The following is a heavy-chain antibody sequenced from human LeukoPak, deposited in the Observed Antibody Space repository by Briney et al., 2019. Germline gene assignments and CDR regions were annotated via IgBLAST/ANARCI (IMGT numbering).Heavy chain of an antibody. CDR2: INAGNGNT. Sequence: ASVTVSCKASGYTFTNYAMYWVRQAPGQRLEWMGWINAGNGNTKYSQKFQGRVTFTSDTSANTVYMELSSLRSEDTAVYYCARGDFYYDSSDPWGQGTLVTVSS. J-gene: IGHJ5*02. CDR1: GYTFTNYA. CDR3: ARGDFYYDSSDP. V-gene: IGHV1-3*01. D-gene: IGHD3-22*01.